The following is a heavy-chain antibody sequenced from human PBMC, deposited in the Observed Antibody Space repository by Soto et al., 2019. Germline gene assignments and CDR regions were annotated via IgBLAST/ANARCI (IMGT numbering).Heavy chain of an antibody. J-gene: IGHJ6*02. Sequence: ASVKVSCKASGYTFTGYYVHWVREAPGQGLEWMGWINPETGGTSYTQKFQGRVTLSRDTSINTAYLELSSLRFDDAAVYFCARERFQVISDGMDVWGQGTTVTVSS. CDR2: INPETGGT. D-gene: IGHD2-21*01. V-gene: IGHV1-2*02. CDR1: GYTFTGYY. CDR3: ARERFQVISDGMDV.